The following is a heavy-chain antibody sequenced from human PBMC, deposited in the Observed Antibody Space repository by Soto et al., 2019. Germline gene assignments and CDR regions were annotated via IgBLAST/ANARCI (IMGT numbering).Heavy chain of an antibody. J-gene: IGHJ6*02. Sequence: ASVKVSCKASGYTFTGYYVHWVREAPGQGLEWMGWINPETGGTSYTQKFQGRVTLSRDTSINTAYLELSSLRFDDAAVYFCARERFQVISDGMDVWGQGTTVTVSS. CDR2: INPETGGT. D-gene: IGHD2-21*01. V-gene: IGHV1-2*02. CDR1: GYTFTGYY. CDR3: ARERFQVISDGMDV.